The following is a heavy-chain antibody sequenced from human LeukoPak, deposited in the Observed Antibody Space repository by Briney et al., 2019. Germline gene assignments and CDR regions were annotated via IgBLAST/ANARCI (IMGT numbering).Heavy chain of an antibody. CDR3: ARDGDGYNYWFDP. J-gene: IGHJ5*02. Sequence: SSETLSLTCTVSVGSIRSHYGRWIRQPRAKGLEWIVYVCYNGDTRHNPALKSRPTISVDTSKTQFALRPNSVTAADTAVYYCARDGDGYNYWFDPWGQGTLVTVSS. CDR1: VGSIRSHY. D-gene: IGHD5-24*01. V-gene: IGHV4-59*11. CDR2: VCYNGDT.